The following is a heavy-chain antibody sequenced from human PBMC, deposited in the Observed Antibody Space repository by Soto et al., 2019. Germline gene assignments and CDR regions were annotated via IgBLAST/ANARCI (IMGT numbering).Heavy chain of an antibody. D-gene: IGHD4-4*01. Sequence: SSETLSLTCTVSAGSISSGTYYWNWIRQHPGKGLEWIGYMYYSGTTYYKPSLQSRVTISGDTSKNQFSLKLSSVTVADMAVYYCARGNDFRTGWFDPWGQGIMVTVSS. V-gene: IGHV4-31*03. CDR2: MYYSGTT. J-gene: IGHJ5*02. CDR1: AGSISSGTYY. CDR3: ARGNDFRTGWFDP.